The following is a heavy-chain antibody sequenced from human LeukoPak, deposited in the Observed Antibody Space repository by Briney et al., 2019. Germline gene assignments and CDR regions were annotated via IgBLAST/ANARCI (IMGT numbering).Heavy chain of an antibody. CDR2: IYYSGST. CDR1: GGSISSYY. J-gene: IGHJ1*01. D-gene: IGHD6-13*01. Sequence: SETLSLTCTVSGGSISSYYWSWIRQPPGKGLEWIGYIYYSGSTNYNPSLKSRVTISVDTSKNQFSLKLSSVTAADTAVYYCARGVAAAGRGGFQHWGQGTLVTVSS. CDR3: ARGVAAAGRGGFQH. V-gene: IGHV4-59*01.